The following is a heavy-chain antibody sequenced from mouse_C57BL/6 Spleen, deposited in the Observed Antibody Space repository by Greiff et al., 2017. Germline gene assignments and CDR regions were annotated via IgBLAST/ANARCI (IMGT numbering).Heavy chain of an antibody. J-gene: IGHJ1*03. CDR2: FHPYNDDT. CDR3: ARGRLPDCYFDV. Sequence: VQLQQSGAELVKPGASVKMSCKASGYTFTTYPIEWMKQNHGKSLEWIGNFHPYNDDTKYNEKFKGKATLTVEKSSSKVYLKLSRLTSDDSAVYYCARGRLPDCYFDVWGTGTTVTVSS. V-gene: IGHV1-47*01. D-gene: IGHD2-12*01. CDR1: GYTFTTYP.